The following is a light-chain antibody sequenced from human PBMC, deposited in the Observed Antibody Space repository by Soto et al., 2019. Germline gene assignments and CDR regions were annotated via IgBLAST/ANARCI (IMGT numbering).Light chain of an antibody. CDR2: AAS. Sequence: EMVMTQSPVTLSVPPGERATLSCRASQGVSSNLAWYQQKPGQAPRLLIYAASTRATGIPARFRGSGSGTEFTLTISSLQSEDFAVYYCQQYNNWPPWTFGQGTKVEI. J-gene: IGKJ1*01. V-gene: IGKV3-15*01. CDR3: QQYNNWPPWT. CDR1: QGVSSN.